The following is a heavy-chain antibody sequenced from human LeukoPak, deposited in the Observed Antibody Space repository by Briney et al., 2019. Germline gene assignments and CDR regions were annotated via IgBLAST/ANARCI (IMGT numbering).Heavy chain of an antibody. CDR3: ARGSTYYYDSSGDT. V-gene: IGHV3-7*01. D-gene: IGHD3-22*01. CDR2: IKQDGSEK. Sequence: PGGSLRLSCAASGFTFSSYWMSWVRQAPGKGLEWVANIKQDGSEKYYVDSVKGRFTISRDNAKNSLYLQMNSLRAEDTAVYYCARGSTYYYDSSGDTWGQGALVTVSS. CDR1: GFTFSSYW. J-gene: IGHJ5*02.